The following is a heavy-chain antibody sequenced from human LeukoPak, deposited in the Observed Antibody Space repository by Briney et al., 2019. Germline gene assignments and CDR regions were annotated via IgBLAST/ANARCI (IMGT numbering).Heavy chain of an antibody. V-gene: IGHV1-8*01. D-gene: IGHD6-19*01. J-gene: IGHJ4*02. CDR2: MNPNSGNT. CDR3: TRGSSGRRDS. CDR1: GYTFTSCD. Sequence: ASVKVSCKASGYTFTSCDINWVRQATGQGLERLGWMNPNSGNTGYGQNFQDRITMTRDISIGTAYMGLTNLTSEDTAIYYCTRGSSGRRDSWGQGTLVTVST.